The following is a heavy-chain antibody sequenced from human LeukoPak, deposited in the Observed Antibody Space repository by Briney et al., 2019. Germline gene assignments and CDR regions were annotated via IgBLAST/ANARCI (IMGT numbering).Heavy chain of an antibody. J-gene: IGHJ3*01. Sequence: GGSLRLSCAASGFAVRRNYMTWVRQAPGKGLEWVSIIYSGDNAYYADSVKGRFTLSRDPSKNTLSLQMNNLRAEDTAVYYCASRRDGYHLGAFDLWGQGTMVIVSS. V-gene: IGHV3-66*01. CDR1: GFAVRRNY. D-gene: IGHD5-24*01. CDR2: IYSGDNA. CDR3: ASRRDGYHLGAFDL.